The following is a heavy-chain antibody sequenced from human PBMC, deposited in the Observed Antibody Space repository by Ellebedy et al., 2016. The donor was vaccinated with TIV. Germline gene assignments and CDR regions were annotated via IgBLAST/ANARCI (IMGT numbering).Heavy chain of an antibody. CDR3: AKAYGVQFDF. V-gene: IGHV3-23*01. CDR2: ISYSGVGT. Sequence: GESLKISXAASGFTFSGYGMSWVRQAPGKGLEWVSAISYSGVGTHYADSVKGRFTISRDNSKNTLFLQMILLRAEDTAVYYCAKAYGVQFDFWGQGTLITVSS. J-gene: IGHJ4*02. CDR1: GFTFSGYG. D-gene: IGHD4-17*01.